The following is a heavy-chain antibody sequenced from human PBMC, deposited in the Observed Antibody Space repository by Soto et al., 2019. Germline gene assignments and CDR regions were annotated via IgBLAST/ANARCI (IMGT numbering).Heavy chain of an antibody. D-gene: IGHD4-4*01. V-gene: IGHV3-30*03. CDR1: GFTFANYD. CDR2: ILHDGSAE. CDR3: ARSRDGYSFYFYYGMDA. J-gene: IGHJ6*02. Sequence: LSLSFAASGFTFANYDMHWVRQAPGKGLEWMALILHDGSAEYYADSVKGRFTISRDNSKSTLYLQVNSLSAEDTGVYYCARSRDGYSFYFYYGMDAWGQGTTVTVSS.